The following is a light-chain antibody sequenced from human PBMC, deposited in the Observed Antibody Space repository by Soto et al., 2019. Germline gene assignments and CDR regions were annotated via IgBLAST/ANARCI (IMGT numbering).Light chain of an antibody. CDR1: SSDVGGYNY. J-gene: IGLJ2*01. Sequence: QSALTQPASVSGSPGQSITISCTGTSSDVGGYNYVSWYQQHPGKAPKLMIYDVSNRPSGVSNHFSASKSGNTASLTISGLQAEDEANYYCSSYTRSSTVVFGGGTK. V-gene: IGLV2-14*01. CDR3: SSYTRSSTVV. CDR2: DVS.